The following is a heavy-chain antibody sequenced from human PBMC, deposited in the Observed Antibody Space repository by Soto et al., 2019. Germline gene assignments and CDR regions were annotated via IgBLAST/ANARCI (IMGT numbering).Heavy chain of an antibody. CDR3: ARANYYGSSNY. V-gene: IGHV4-30-4*01. CDR2: IYYSGST. J-gene: IGHJ4*02. CDR1: AGSISSGDYY. D-gene: IGHD3-10*01. Sequence: LSLTCTVSAGSISSGDYYWSWIRQPPGKGLEWIGYIYYSGSTYYNPSLKSRVTISVDTSKNQFSPKLSSVTAADTAVYYCARANYYGSSNYWGQGTLVTVSS.